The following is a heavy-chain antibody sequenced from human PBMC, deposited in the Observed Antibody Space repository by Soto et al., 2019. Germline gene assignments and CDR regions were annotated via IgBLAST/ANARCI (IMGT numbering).Heavy chain of an antibody. Sequence: QVHLVQSGAEVKKPGASVKVSCKASGYTFTSYGITWVRQAPGQGLEWMGWISAHNGNTDYEQKLQGRVIVTRDTSTSTAYMELRSLRSDDTAVYYCARGRYGDCWGQGALVTVSS. J-gene: IGHJ4*02. V-gene: IGHV1-18*01. CDR2: ISAHNGNT. CDR1: GYTFTSYG. CDR3: ARGRYGDC. D-gene: IGHD1-1*01.